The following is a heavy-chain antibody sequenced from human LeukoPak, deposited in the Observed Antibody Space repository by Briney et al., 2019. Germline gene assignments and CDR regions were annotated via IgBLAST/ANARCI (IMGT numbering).Heavy chain of an antibody. CDR3: ARRTTGTTGTYYFDY. Sequence: ASVKVSCKASGYTFTSYDINWVRQAPGQGLEWMGWINPNSGGTNYAQKFQGRVTMTRDTSISTAYMELSRLRSDDTAVYHCARRTTGTTGTYYFDYWGQGTLVTVSS. D-gene: IGHD1-1*01. J-gene: IGHJ4*02. CDR1: GYTFTSYD. V-gene: IGHV1-2*02. CDR2: INPNSGGT.